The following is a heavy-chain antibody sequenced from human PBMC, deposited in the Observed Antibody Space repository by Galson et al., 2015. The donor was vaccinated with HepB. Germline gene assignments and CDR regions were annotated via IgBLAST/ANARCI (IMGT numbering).Heavy chain of an antibody. CDR1: GYTFTSYG. D-gene: IGHD3-9*01. V-gene: IGHV1-18*04. CDR2: ISAYNGNT. J-gene: IGHJ6*02. CDR3: ARLIPYYDILTGSYYYYGMDV. Sequence: SVKVSCKASGYTFTSYGISWVRQAPGQGLEWMGWISAYNGNTNYAQKLQGRVTMTTDTSTSTAYMELRSLRSDDTAVYYCARLIPYYDILTGSYYYYGMDVWGQGTTVTVSS.